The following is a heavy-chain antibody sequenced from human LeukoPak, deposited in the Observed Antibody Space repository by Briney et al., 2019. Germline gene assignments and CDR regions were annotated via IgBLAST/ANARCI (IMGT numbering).Heavy chain of an antibody. CDR3: AIQGSLGYCSGGSCSRSDY. D-gene: IGHD2-15*01. Sequence: GQSLRFYCKGSGYSFPSYWISWVRQTPGKGLDWMGRPAPSDSYTNYSPSFQGHVTISADKSISTAYLQWSSLKASDTAMYYCAIQGSLGYCSGGSCSRSDYWGQGTLVTVSS. CDR2: PAPSDSYT. J-gene: IGHJ4*02. V-gene: IGHV5-10-1*01. CDR1: GYSFPSYW.